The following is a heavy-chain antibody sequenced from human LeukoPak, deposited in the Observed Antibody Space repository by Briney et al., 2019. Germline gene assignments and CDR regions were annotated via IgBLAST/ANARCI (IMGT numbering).Heavy chain of an antibody. J-gene: IGHJ3*02. V-gene: IGHV1-8*01. Sequence: GASVKVSCKASGYTFTNYDINWVRQATGPGLEWMGWMNPNSGNTGYAQKFQGRATMTRNTSISTAYMELSSLRSEDTAVYYCARGPLHSSGYCAFDIWGQGTMVTVSS. CDR3: ARGPLHSSGYCAFDI. D-gene: IGHD3-22*01. CDR1: GYTFTNYD. CDR2: MNPNSGNT.